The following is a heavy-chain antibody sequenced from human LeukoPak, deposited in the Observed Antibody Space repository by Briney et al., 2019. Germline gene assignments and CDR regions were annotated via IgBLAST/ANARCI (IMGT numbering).Heavy chain of an antibody. CDR3: ARDRVPSSGRRFPGHYFDY. CDR2: IWYDGSNK. D-gene: IGHD3-22*01. CDR1: GFTFSSYG. V-gene: IGHV3-33*01. Sequence: GRSLRLSCAASGFTFSSYGMHWVRQAPGKGLEWVAVIWYDGSNKYYADSVKGRFTISRDNSKNTLYLQMNSLRAEDTAVYYCARDRVPSSGRRFPGHYFDYWGQGTLVTVSS. J-gene: IGHJ4*02.